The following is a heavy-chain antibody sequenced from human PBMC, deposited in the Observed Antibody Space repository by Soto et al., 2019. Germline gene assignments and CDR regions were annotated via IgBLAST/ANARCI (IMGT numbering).Heavy chain of an antibody. CDR3: ARGKFCRGTSCYTGLFDY. J-gene: IGHJ4*02. CDR2: IYYSGST. Sequence: LCGGSISSGDYYWSWIRQPPGKGLEWIGYIYYSGSTYYNPSLKSRVTISVDTSKNQFSLKLSSVTAADTAVYYCARGKFCRGTSCYTGLFDYWGQGTLVTVSS. D-gene: IGHD2-2*02. CDR1: GGSISSGDYY. V-gene: IGHV4-30-4*01.